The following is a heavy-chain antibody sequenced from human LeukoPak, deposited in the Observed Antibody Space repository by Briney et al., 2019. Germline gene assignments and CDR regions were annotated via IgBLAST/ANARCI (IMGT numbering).Heavy chain of an antibody. Sequence: ASVKVSCKASGYTFTGYYIHWVRQAPGQGLEWMGWINPNSGATNSAQKFQGRVTMTRDTSISTAYMDLSRLRSDDTAVYYCAAEYRSGASCHGAFDYWGQGTLVTVSS. J-gene: IGHJ4*02. CDR3: AAEYRSGASCHGAFDY. D-gene: IGHD2-2*01. CDR2: INPNSGAT. CDR1: GYTFTGYY. V-gene: IGHV1-2*02.